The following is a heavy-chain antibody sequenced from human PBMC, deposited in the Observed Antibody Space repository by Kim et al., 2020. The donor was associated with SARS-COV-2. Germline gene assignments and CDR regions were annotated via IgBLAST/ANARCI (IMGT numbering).Heavy chain of an antibody. CDR2: ISYDGSNK. Sequence: GGSLRLSCAASGFTFSSYGMHWVRQAPGKGLEWVAVISYDGSNKYYADSVKGRFTISRDNSKNTLYLQMNSLRAEDTAVYYCAKDGDVDTPNYYYYGMDVWGQGTTVTVSS. D-gene: IGHD5-18*01. V-gene: IGHV3-30*18. J-gene: IGHJ6*02. CDR3: AKDGDVDTPNYYYYGMDV. CDR1: GFTFSSYG.